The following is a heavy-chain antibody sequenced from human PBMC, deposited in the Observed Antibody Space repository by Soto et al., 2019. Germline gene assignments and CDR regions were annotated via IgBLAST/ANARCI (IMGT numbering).Heavy chain of an antibody. Sequence: GGSLRLSCAASGFTFSSYSMNWVRQAPGKGLEWVSSISSSSSYIYYADSVKGRFTISRDNAKNSLYLQMNSLRAEDTAVYYCARDVTDVVAAAGNYFDYWGQGTLVTVSS. CDR3: ARDVTDVVAAAGNYFDY. D-gene: IGHD6-13*01. V-gene: IGHV3-21*01. J-gene: IGHJ4*02. CDR1: GFTFSSYS. CDR2: ISSSSSYI.